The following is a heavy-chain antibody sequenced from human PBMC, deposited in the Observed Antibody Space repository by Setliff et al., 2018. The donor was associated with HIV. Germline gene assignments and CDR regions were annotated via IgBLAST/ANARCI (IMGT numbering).Heavy chain of an antibody. V-gene: IGHV1-69*13. CDR2: VIPIFGTA. J-gene: IGHJ4*02. CDR3: ARDAGYSGSAWNY. D-gene: IGHD5-12*01. CDR1: GSTFSNYA. Sequence: ASVKVSCKASGSTFSNYAISWVRQAPGQGLEWMGRVIPIFGTANYAQRFQGRVTFTADASTSTVYMELSSLRSEDTGMYYCARDAGYSGSAWNYWGQGTLVTVSS.